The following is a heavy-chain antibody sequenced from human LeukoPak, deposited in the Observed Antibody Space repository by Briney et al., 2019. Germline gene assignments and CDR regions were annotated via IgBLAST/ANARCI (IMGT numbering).Heavy chain of an antibody. CDR3: AMVLLS. D-gene: IGHD4/OR15-4a*01. V-gene: IGHV3-30*03. J-gene: IGHJ5*02. CDR1: GFTFSSYG. Sequence: GGSLRLSCAASGFTFSSYGMHWVRQAPGKGLEWVAVISYDGSNKYYADSVKGRFTISRGNSKNTLYLQMNSLRAEDTAVYYCAMVLLSWGQGTLVTVSS. CDR2: ISYDGSNK.